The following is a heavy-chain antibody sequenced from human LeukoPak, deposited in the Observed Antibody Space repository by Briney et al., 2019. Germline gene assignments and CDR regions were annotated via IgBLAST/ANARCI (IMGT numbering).Heavy chain of an antibody. CDR3: AKAYTYYYGSGSYYGHYYDMDV. Sequence: EGSLRLSCAAPGFTFSNYAMSWVRQAPGKGLEWVSTINDSGGSTYYADSVKGRFTISRDNSKNTLYLQMNSLRAEDTAVYYCAKAYTYYYGSGSYYGHYYDMDVWGQGTTVTVSS. J-gene: IGHJ6*02. V-gene: IGHV3-23*01. CDR1: GFTFSNYA. CDR2: INDSGGST. D-gene: IGHD3-10*01.